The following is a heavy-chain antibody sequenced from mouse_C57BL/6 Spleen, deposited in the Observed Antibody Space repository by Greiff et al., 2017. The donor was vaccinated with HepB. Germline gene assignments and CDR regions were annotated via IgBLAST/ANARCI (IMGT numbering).Heavy chain of an antibody. CDR2: INPSNGGT. V-gene: IGHV1-53*01. D-gene: IGHD1-1*01. Sequence: QVQLQQPGTELVKPGASVKLSCKASGYTFTSYWMHWVKQRPGQGLEWIGNINPSNGGTNYNEKFKSKATLTVDKSSSTAYMQLSSLTSEDSAVYYCARFEENYYGSSNYAMDYWGQGTSVTVSS. CDR3: ARFEENYYGSSNYAMDY. J-gene: IGHJ4*01. CDR1: GYTFTSYW.